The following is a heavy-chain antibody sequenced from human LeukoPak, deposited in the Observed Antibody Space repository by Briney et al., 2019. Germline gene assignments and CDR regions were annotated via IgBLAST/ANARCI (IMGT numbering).Heavy chain of an antibody. V-gene: IGHV4-38-2*01. CDR2: IYHSGST. J-gene: IGHJ4*02. D-gene: IGHD2-21*01. CDR3: ARGQTYCGGDCYYAYFDY. Sequence: SETLSLTCAVSGYSISSGYYWGWIRQPPGKGLEWIGSIYHSGSTYYNPSLKSRVTISVDTSKNQFSLKLGSVTAADTAVYYCARGQTYCGGDCYYAYFDYWGQGTLVTVSS. CDR1: GYSISSGYY.